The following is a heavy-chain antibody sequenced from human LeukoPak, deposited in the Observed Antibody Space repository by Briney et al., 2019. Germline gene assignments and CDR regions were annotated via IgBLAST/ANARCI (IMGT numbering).Heavy chain of an antibody. Sequence: SETLSLTCAVYGGSFSGYYWSWIRQPPGKGLEWIGEINHSGSTNYNPSLKSRVTISVDTSKNQFSLKLSSVTAADTAVYYCARSARITMVRGVRSSYYYMDVWGKGTTVTVSS. CDR2: INHSGST. J-gene: IGHJ6*03. D-gene: IGHD3-10*01. CDR3: ARSARITMVRGVRSSYYYMDV. CDR1: GGSFSGYY. V-gene: IGHV4-34*01.